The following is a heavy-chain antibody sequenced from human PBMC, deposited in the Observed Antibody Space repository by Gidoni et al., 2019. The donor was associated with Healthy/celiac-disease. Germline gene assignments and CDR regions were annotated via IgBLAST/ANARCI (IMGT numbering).Heavy chain of an antibody. J-gene: IGHJ5*02. Sequence: EVQLLASGRGLVQLGGSLRLSSAASGFTFSSYAMRWVRQAPGKGPEWVSAISGSGGSTYYADSVKGRFTISRDNSKNTLYLQMNSLRAEDTAVYYCAKTALWWFDPWGQGTLVTVSS. V-gene: IGHV3-23*01. D-gene: IGHD2-21*01. CDR3: AKTALWWFDP. CDR2: ISGSGGST. CDR1: GFTFSSYA.